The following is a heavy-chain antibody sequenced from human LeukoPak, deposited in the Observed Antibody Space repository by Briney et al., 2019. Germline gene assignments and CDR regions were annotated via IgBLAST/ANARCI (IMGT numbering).Heavy chain of an antibody. CDR1: GGFISSYY. V-gene: IGHV4-59*08. CDR2: IYYSGST. J-gene: IGHJ2*01. D-gene: IGHD5-24*01. Sequence: KPSETLSLTCTVSGGFISSYYWSWIRQPPGKGLEWLGYIYYSGSTNYNPSLKSRVTISVDTSKNQFSLKLSSVTAADTAVYYCARLRDGYNTWYFDLWGRGTLVTVSS. CDR3: ARLRDGYNTWYFDL.